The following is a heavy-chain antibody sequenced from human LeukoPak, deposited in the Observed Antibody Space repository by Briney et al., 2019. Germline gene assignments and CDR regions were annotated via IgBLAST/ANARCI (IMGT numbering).Heavy chain of an antibody. CDR2: ISSSSSYI. Sequence: GGSLRLSCAASVFTFSSYSMNWVRQAPGKVLDWVSSISSSSSYIYYADSVKGRFTISRDNAKNSLYLQMNSLRAEDTAVYYCARGLYGSGTKRSYGMDVWGKGTMVTVSS. J-gene: IGHJ6*04. CDR1: VFTFSSYS. CDR3: ARGLYGSGTKRSYGMDV. D-gene: IGHD3-10*01. V-gene: IGHV3-21*01.